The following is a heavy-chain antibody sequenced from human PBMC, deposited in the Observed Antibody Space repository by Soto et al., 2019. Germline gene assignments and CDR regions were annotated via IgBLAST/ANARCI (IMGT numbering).Heavy chain of an antibody. D-gene: IGHD3-3*01. J-gene: IGHJ4*02. CDR3: ARVPRITVFGVVTALDN. CDR2: IRYSGAS. V-gene: IGHV4-59*01. Sequence: QMHLQESGPGVVKPSETLSLTCTVSGGSITAYYWSWIRQPPGQGLEWIGYIRYSGASNYNPSLRSRVTMSVDTSKIQSSLRLTSVTAADTAVYFFARVPRITVFGVVTALDNWGQGILVTVSS. CDR1: GGSITAYY.